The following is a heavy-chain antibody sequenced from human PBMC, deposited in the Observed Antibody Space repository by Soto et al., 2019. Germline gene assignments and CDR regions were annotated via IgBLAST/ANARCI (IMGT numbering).Heavy chain of an antibody. CDR2: INHSGST. CDR1: GGSFSGYY. V-gene: IGHV4-34*01. D-gene: IGHD6-19*01. CDR3: ASRIAVAATCYVDY. Sequence: SETLSLTCALFGGSFSGYYSSWHRQPQRKGMEWIGEINHSGSTNYNPSLKSRVTISVDTSKYQFSLKLSSVTAADTALYYCASRIAVAATCYVDYWGQGSLVKVSS. J-gene: IGHJ4*02.